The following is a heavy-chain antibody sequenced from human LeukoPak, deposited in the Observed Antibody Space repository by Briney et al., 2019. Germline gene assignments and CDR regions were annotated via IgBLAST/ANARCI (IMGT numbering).Heavy chain of an antibody. CDR1: GGSISSSSYH. D-gene: IGHD2-21*01. J-gene: IGHJ4*02. CDR2: INHSGST. V-gene: IGHV4-39*07. Sequence: PSETLSLTCTVSGGSISSSSYHWGWIRQPPGKGLEWIGEINHSGSTNYNPSLKSRVTISVDTSKNQFSLKLSSVTAADTAVYYCARGVVIAPQTFDYWGQGTLVTVSS. CDR3: ARGVVIAPQTFDY.